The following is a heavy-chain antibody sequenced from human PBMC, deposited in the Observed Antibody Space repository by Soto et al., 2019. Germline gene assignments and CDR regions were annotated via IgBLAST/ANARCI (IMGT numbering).Heavy chain of an antibody. CDR1: GFIFSDSV. D-gene: IGHD7-27*01. V-gene: IGHV3-73*01. CDR2: IRRKVNSYAT. CDR3: TRGGSNTWRFDP. Sequence: EVQLVESGGGLVQPGNSLQLSCAASGFIFSDSVIHWVRQAPGKGLEWVGRIRRKVNSYATAYTASVNGRFAICRDDSRDTAYLQMNSLQVEDTALYYCTRGGSNTWRFDPWGQGTLVIVSS. J-gene: IGHJ5*02.